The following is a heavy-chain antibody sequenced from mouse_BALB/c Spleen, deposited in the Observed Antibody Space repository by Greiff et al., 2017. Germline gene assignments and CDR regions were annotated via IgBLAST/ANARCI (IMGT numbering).Heavy chain of an antibody. Sequence: VKLMESGAELVRPGTSVKVSCKASGYAFTNYLIEWVKQRPGQGLEWIGVINPGSGGTNYNEKFKGKATLTADKSSSTAYMQLSSLTSDDSAVYFCARLDGNYPFDYWGQGTTLTVSS. CDR2: INPGSGGT. V-gene: IGHV1-54*01. CDR1: GYAFTNYL. CDR3: ARLDGNYPFDY. J-gene: IGHJ2*01. D-gene: IGHD2-1*01.